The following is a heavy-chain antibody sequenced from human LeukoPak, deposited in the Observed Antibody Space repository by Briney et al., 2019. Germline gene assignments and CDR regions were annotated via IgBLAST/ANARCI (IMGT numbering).Heavy chain of an antibody. CDR1: GGSISNYY. J-gene: IGHJ4*02. Sequence: SETLSLTCTVSGGSISNYYRSWIRQPAGKGLEWIGRIYTSGSTNYNPSLKSRVTISVDTSKNQFSLKLSSVTAADTAVYYCARGGGVIIIRPFDYWGQGTRVTVSS. CDR2: IYTSGST. CDR3: ARGGGVIIIRPFDY. D-gene: IGHD3-10*01. V-gene: IGHV4-4*07.